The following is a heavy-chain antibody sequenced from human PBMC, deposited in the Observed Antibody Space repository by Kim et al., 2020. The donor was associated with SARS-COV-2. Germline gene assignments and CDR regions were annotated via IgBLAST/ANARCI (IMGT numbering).Heavy chain of an antibody. Sequence: SETLSLTCTVSGGSISSSSYYWGWIRQPPGKGLEWIGSIYYSGSTYYNPSLKSRVTISVDTSKNQFSLKLSSVTAADTAVYYCARNGVATITGYDPPDYWGQGTLVTVSS. CDR2: IYYSGST. J-gene: IGHJ4*02. V-gene: IGHV4-39*01. CDR1: GGSISSSSYY. D-gene: IGHD5-12*01. CDR3: ARNGVATITGYDPPDY.